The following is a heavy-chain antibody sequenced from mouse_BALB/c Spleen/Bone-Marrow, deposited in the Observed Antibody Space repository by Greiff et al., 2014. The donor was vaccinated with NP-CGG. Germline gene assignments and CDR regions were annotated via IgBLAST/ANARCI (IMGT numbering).Heavy chain of an antibody. CDR2: IRSKANNHAT. D-gene: IGHD2-1*01. CDR1: GFTFSDAW. V-gene: IGHV6-6*01. Sequence: EVQLQQSGGGLVQPGGSMKLSCAASGFTFSDAWMDWVRQSPEKGLDWVAEIRSKANNHATSYAESVKGRFTISRDDSKSCVYLQMNSLRPEDTGIYYCVRNYGSYLYWGQGTTLTVSS. CDR3: VRNYGSYLY. J-gene: IGHJ2*01.